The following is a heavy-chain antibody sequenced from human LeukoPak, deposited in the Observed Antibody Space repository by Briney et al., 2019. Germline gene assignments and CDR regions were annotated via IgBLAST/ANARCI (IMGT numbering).Heavy chain of an antibody. CDR2: INHSGST. CDR3: ASSGDYGDYGGY. D-gene: IGHD4-17*01. V-gene: IGHV4-34*01. J-gene: IGHJ4*02. CDR1: GGSFSGYY. Sequence: SETLSLTCAVYGGSFSGYYWSWIRQPPGKGLEWIGEINHSGSTNYNPSLKSRVTISVDTSKNQFSLKLSSVTAADTAVYYCASSGDYGDYGGYWGQGTLVPVSS.